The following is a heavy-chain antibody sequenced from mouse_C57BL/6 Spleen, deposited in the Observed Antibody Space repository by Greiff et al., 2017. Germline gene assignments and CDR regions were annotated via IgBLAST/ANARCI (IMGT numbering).Heavy chain of an antibody. Sequence: QVQLQQPGAELVKPGASVKMSCKASGYTFTSYWITWVKQRPGQGLEWIGDIYPGSGSTNYNEKFKSKATLTVDTSSSTAYMQLSSLTSEDSAVYYCARSGQLRLRRGYFDYWGQGTTLTVSS. CDR1: GYTFTSYW. V-gene: IGHV1-55*01. CDR2: IYPGSGST. CDR3: ARSGQLRLRRGYFDY. D-gene: IGHD3-2*02. J-gene: IGHJ2*01.